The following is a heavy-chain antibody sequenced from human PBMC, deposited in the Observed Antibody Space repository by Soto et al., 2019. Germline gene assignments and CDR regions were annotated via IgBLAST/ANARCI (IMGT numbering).Heavy chain of an antibody. CDR3: ATEPIYYNDGSGYYPLGH. CDR2: ISAHNGDT. CDR1: GYSFSTYG. J-gene: IGHJ4*02. V-gene: IGHV1-18*04. Sequence: SVKVSCNASGYSFSTYGFSWVRQAPVQGLECVGWISAHNGDTHYSQKFQGRVTLTTDTSTNTGYMELRSLTSDDTAVYFCATEPIYYNDGSGYYPLGHWGQGTLVTVSS. D-gene: IGHD3-22*01.